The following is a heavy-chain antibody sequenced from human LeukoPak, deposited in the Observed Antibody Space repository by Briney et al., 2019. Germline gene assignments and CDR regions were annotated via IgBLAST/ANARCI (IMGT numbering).Heavy chain of an antibody. Sequence: ASVKVSCKASGYTFTSNYIHRVRQAPGQGLEWMGMIYPRDGSTSYAQRFQGRVTVTRDTSTSTVHMELSGLRSEDTAVYYCARDQEGFDYWGQGTLVTVSS. CDR1: GYTFTSNY. J-gene: IGHJ4*02. CDR2: IYPRDGST. CDR3: ARDQEGFDY. V-gene: IGHV1-46*01.